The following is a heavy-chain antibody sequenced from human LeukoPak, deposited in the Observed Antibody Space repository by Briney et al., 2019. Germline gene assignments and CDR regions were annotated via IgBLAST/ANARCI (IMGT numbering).Heavy chain of an antibody. D-gene: IGHD4-17*01. CDR3: RVSTATTYYYYYMDV. J-gene: IGHJ6*03. V-gene: IGHV3-15*01. CDR1: GFTFSNAW. CDR2: IKSKTDGGTT. Sequence: GGSLRLSCAASGFTFSNAWMSWVRQAPGKGLEWVGRIKSKTDGGTTDYAAPVKGRFTISRDDSKNTVYLQMNSLKTEDTAVYYCRVSTATTYYYYYMDVWGKGTTVTVSS.